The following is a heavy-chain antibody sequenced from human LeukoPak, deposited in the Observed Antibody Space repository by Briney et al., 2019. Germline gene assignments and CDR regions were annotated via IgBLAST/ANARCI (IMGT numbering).Heavy chain of an antibody. CDR3: ARDSGYNYESSRSENLDY. CDR1: GLLFSDYY. D-gene: IGHD3-22*01. J-gene: IGHJ4*02. CDR2: MNSPGTII. V-gene: IGHV3-11*04. Sequence: GGSLRLSCTASGLLFSDYYFSWVRQAPGKGLEWLSYMNSPGTIIYYADSVKGRFTISRDNAKNALYLQMNNLRVDDTAVYYCARDSGYNYESSRSENLDYWGQGTLVTVSS.